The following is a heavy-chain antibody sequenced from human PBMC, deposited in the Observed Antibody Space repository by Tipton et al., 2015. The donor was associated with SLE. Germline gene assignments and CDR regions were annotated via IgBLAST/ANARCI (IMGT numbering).Heavy chain of an antibody. CDR3: ARGRDSSGLPRG. Sequence: TLSLTCTVSGGPISSYYWSWIRQPPGKGLEWIGYIYYSGSTNYNPSLKSRVTISVDTSKNQFSLKLSSVTAADTAVYYCARGRDSSGLPRGWGQGTLVTVSS. CDR1: GGPISSYY. CDR2: IYYSGST. D-gene: IGHD6-19*01. J-gene: IGHJ4*02. V-gene: IGHV4-59*12.